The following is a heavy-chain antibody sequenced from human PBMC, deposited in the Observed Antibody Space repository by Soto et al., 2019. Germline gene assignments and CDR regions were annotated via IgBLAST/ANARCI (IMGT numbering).Heavy chain of an antibody. Sequence: SETLSLTCTVSGGSISSGGYYWSWIRQHPGKGLEWIGYIYYSGSTYYNPSLKSRVTISVDTSKNQFSLKLSSVTAADTAVYYCARDRILPGYYDSSVLDYWGQGTLVTVSS. J-gene: IGHJ4*02. D-gene: IGHD3-22*01. CDR1: GGSISSGGYY. CDR2: IYYSGST. V-gene: IGHV4-31*03. CDR3: ARDRILPGYYDSSVLDY.